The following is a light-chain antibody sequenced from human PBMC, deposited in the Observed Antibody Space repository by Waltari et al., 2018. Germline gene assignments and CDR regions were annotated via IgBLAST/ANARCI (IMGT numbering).Light chain of an antibody. V-gene: IGKV3-20*01. CDR1: QSVSSSY. J-gene: IGKJ2*01. CDR3: QQYGSSPT. Sequence: EIVLTQSPGTLSLSPGERANLPCRASQSVSSSYLAWYQQKPGQAPRLLIYGASSRATVIPDRFSGSGSGTDFTLTISRLEPEDFAVYYCQQYGSSPTFGQGTKLEIK. CDR2: GAS.